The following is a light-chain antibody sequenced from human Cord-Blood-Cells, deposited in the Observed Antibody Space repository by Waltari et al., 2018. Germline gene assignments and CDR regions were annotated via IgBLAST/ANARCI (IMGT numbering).Light chain of an antibody. CDR3: CSYTSSSTLV. CDR1: SSDFGVYNY. V-gene: IGLV2-14*01. Sequence: QSALTQPASVSGSPGQSITISCTGTSSDFGVYNYVSWYQQHPGKAPKLIIYDVSNRLSGVSNRCSGPKSAHTASPTISGLQSENEANYYCCSYTSSSTLVVGGGTKLTVL. J-gene: IGLJ2*01. CDR2: DVS.